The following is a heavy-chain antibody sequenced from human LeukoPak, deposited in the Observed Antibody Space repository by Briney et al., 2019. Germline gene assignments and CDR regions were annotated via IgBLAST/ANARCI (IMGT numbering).Heavy chain of an antibody. Sequence: ASVKVSCKASGYTFTDYYIHWVRQAPGQGLEWMGWINPDTGGTNYAQKFQGRVTITADESTSTAYMELSSLRSEDTAVYYCARAYCSGGSCLNWFDPWGQGTLLTVSS. J-gene: IGHJ5*02. CDR2: INPDTGGT. CDR1: GYTFTDYY. CDR3: ARAYCSGGSCLNWFDP. D-gene: IGHD2-15*01. V-gene: IGHV1-2*02.